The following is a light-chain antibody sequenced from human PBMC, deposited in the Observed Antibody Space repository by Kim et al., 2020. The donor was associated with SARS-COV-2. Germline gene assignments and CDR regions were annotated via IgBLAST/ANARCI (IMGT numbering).Light chain of an antibody. CDR1: SSDVGCYNY. V-gene: IGLV2-14*03. J-gene: IGLJ1*01. CDR2: DVS. CDR3: SSYTSSSTLV. Sequence: QSALTQPASVSGSPGQSITISCTGTSSDVGCYNYVSWYQQHPDKAPKLMIYDVSNRPSGISNRFSGSKSGNTASLTISGLQAEDEADYYCSSYTSSSTLVFGTGTKVTVL.